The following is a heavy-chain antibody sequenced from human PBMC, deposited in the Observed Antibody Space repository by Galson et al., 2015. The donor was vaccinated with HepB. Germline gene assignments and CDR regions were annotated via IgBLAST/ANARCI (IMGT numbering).Heavy chain of an antibody. CDR2: IDWDDDK. J-gene: IGHJ4*02. CDR1: GFSLSTSGMC. V-gene: IGHV2-70*11. Sequence: PALVKPTQTLTLTCTFSGFSLSTSGMCVSWIRQPPGKALEWLARIDWDDDKYYSTSLKTRLTISKDTSKNQVVLTMTNMDPVDTATYYCARTRGNIAVAGTFDYWGQGTLVTVSS. CDR3: ARTRGNIAVAGTFDY. D-gene: IGHD6-19*01.